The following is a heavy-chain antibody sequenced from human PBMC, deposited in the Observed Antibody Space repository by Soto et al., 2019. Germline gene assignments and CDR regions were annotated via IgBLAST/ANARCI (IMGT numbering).Heavy chain of an antibody. V-gene: IGHV1-69*01. D-gene: IGHD1-20*01. CDR2: IIPIFNTA. CDR1: GGTFSSYA. Sequence: QVQLVQSGAEVKKPGSSVRVSCKASGGTFSSYAINWVRQAPGQGLEWVGGIIPIFNTANYWPKFQGRVTITVTEPTSAGDLDPSRRRSEGAAVYYWAEVRITGAAGFSDWGQGALVNVSS. CDR3: AEVRITGAAGFSD. J-gene: IGHJ4*02.